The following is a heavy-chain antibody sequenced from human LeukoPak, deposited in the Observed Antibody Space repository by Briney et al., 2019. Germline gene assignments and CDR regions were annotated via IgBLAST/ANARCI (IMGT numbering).Heavy chain of an antibody. V-gene: IGHV1-2*02. Sequence: ASVKVSCKASGYTFTGYYMHWVRQAPGQGLEWMGWINPKSGATTYAQKFQDRVTLTRDTSINTAYMDLSGLTSADTAVFYCAKGATEGYYYYYGLDVWGQGTTVTVPS. CDR3: AKGATEGYYYYYGLDV. CDR2: INPKSGAT. J-gene: IGHJ6*02. CDR1: GYTFTGYY.